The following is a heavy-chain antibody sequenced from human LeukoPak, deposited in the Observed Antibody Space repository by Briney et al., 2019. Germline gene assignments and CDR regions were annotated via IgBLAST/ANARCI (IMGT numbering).Heavy chain of an antibody. CDR3: AREGQQLAFDY. CDR2: ILYDGSNK. CDR1: GFTFSSYA. V-gene: IGHV3-30-3*01. Sequence: PGRSLRLSCAASGFTFSSYAMHWVRQAPGKGLEWVAVILYDGSNKYYADSVKGRFTISRDNSKNTLYLQMDSLRAEDTAVYYCAREGQQLAFDYWGQGTLVTVSS. D-gene: IGHD6-13*01. J-gene: IGHJ4*02.